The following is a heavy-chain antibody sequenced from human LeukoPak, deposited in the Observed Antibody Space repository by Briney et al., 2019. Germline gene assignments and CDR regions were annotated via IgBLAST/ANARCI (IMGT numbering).Heavy chain of an antibody. CDR3: ASYDYGDYG. Sequence: GGSLRLSCAASRFTFSNYVMHWVRQAPGKGLEWVAVISYDGSDKYYADSVKGRFTISRDNSKNTLYLQMNSLRAEDTAVYYCASYDYGDYGWGQGTLVTVSS. J-gene: IGHJ4*02. CDR1: RFTFSNYV. CDR2: ISYDGSDK. V-gene: IGHV3-30*03. D-gene: IGHD4-17*01.